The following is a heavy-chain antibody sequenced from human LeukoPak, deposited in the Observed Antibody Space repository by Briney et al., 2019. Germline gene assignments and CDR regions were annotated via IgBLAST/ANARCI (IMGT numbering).Heavy chain of an antibody. CDR2: VWHDGSNR. Sequence: GTSLRLSCTAPGFTFSSYAIHWIRQAPGKGLEWVALVWHDGSNRYYSEAVKGRFTISRDNSKNTVYLQINSLRAEDTAVYYCARKLFGWEICPDSWGRGTRVPVSS. D-gene: IGHD3-3*01. J-gene: IGHJ4*02. V-gene: IGHV3-33*01. CDR1: GFTFSSYA. CDR3: ARKLFGWEICPDS.